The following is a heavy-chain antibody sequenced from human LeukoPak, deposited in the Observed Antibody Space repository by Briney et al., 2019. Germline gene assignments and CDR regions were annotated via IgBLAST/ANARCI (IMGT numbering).Heavy chain of an antibody. D-gene: IGHD6-6*01. Sequence: ASVKVSCKASGYTFTSYGISWVRQAPGQGLEWMGWMNPNSGNTGYAQKFQGRVTITRNTSISTAYMELSSLRSEDTAVYYCARKRSIAARRGVVWFDPWSQGTLVTVSS. V-gene: IGHV1-8*03. J-gene: IGHJ5*02. CDR3: ARKRSIAARRGVVWFDP. CDR2: MNPNSGNT. CDR1: GYTFTSYG.